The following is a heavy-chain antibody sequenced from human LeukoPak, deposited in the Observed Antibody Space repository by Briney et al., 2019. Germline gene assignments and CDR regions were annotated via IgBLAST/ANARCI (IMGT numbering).Heavy chain of an antibody. J-gene: IGHJ5*02. Sequence: GGSPRLSCVASGFTFSSFAMTWVRQAPGKGLEWVSGISATGSSTYYADSVKGRFTISRDDSKNTLYLQVDSLRAEDTAVYYCAKDPVGATRNWFDPWGQGTLVTVSS. CDR2: ISATGSST. V-gene: IGHV3-23*01. D-gene: IGHD1-26*01. CDR1: GFTFSSFA. CDR3: AKDPVGATRNWFDP.